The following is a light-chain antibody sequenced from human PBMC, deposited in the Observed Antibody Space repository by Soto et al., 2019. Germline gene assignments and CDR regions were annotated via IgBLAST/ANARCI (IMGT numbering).Light chain of an antibody. V-gene: IGKV3-15*01. J-gene: IGKJ1*01. CDR2: GAS. CDR3: QQYNKWHPWT. CDR1: QSVSSN. Sequence: EIVMTQSPATLSVSPGERATLSCRASQSVSSNLAWYQQKPGQAPRLLIYGASTRATGIPGRFSGSGSGTEFTLTISSLQSEDFAVYYCQQYNKWHPWTFGQGTKVEIK.